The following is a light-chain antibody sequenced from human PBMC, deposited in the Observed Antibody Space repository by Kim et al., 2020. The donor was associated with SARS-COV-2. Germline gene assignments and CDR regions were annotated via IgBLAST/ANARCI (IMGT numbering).Light chain of an antibody. CDR1: NIASMN. J-gene: IGLJ2*01. CDR3: QVWDSRSDHLV. Sequence: SYELTQPPSLSVAPGQTARITCGGNNIASMNVHWYQQRPGQAPVLVIYYDTDRPSGIPERFSGSNSGNTATLTISRVEAGDEADYYCQVWDSRSDHLVFGGGTQLTVL. V-gene: IGLV3-21*04. CDR2: YDT.